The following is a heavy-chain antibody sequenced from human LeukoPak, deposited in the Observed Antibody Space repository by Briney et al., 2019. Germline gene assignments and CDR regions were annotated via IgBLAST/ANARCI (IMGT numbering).Heavy chain of an antibody. CDR3: ARDRWLQPFDY. Sequence: PSETLSLTCAVYGGSFSGYYWSWIGQPPGRGLEWIGEINHSGSTNYNPSLKSRVTISVDTSKNQFSLKLSSVTAADTAVYYCARDRWLQPFDYWGQGTLVTVSS. CDR2: INHSGST. CDR1: GGSFSGYY. V-gene: IGHV4-34*01. J-gene: IGHJ4*02. D-gene: IGHD5-24*01.